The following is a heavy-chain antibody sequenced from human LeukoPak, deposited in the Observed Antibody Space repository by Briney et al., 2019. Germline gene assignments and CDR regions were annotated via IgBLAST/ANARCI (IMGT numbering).Heavy chain of an antibody. J-gene: IGHJ6*02. CDR3: ARDATVTTPYYYYYGMDV. V-gene: IGHV1-46*01. CDR1: GYTFTSYY. Sequence: ASVKVSCKASGYTFTSYYMHWVRQAPGQGLEWMGLINPSGGSTSYAQKFQGRVTMTRDTFTSTVYMELSSLRSEDTAVYYCARDATVTTPYYYYYGMDVWGQGTTVTVSS. D-gene: IGHD4-11*01. CDR2: INPSGGST.